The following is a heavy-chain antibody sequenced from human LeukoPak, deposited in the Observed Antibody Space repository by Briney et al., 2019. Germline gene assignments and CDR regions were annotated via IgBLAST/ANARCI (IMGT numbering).Heavy chain of an antibody. CDR3: ARDYYYGSGSYSDS. Sequence: SGGSLRLSCAASGFTFSSYGMHWVRQAPGKGLEWVAVIWYDGSNKYYADSVKGRFTISRDNAKNTLYLQMNSLRAEDTAVYYCARDYYYGSGSYSDSWGQGTLVTVSS. CDR1: GFTFSSYG. J-gene: IGHJ4*02. CDR2: IWYDGSNK. V-gene: IGHV3-33*01. D-gene: IGHD3-10*01.